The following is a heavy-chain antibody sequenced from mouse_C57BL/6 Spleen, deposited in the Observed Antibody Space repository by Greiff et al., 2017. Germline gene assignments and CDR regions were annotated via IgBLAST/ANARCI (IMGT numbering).Heavy chain of an antibody. D-gene: IGHD2-4*01. J-gene: IGHJ3*01. CDR3: ARHEGGDYQSSFAY. CDR1: GFTFSSYG. Sequence: EVQLQESGGDLVKPGGSLKLSCAASGFTFSSYGMSWVRQTPDKRLEWVASISSGGSYTYYPDSVKGRFTISRDNAKNTLYLQMRSLKSEDTAMYYCARHEGGDYQSSFAYWGQGTLVTVSA. CDR2: ISSGGSYT. V-gene: IGHV5-6*01.